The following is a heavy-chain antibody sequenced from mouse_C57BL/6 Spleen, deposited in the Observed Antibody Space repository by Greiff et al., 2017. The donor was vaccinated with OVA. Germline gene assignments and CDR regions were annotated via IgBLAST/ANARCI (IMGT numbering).Heavy chain of an antibody. CDR2: ISSGSSTI. D-gene: IGHD1-1*01. V-gene: IGHV5-17*01. CDR3: ERENGSSYSYWYFEV. CDR1: GFTFSDYG. J-gene: IGHJ1*03. Sequence: EVKVEESGGGLVKPGGSLKLSCAASGFTFSDYGMHWVRQAPEKGLEWVAYISSGSSTIYYADTVKGRFTISRDNAKNTLFLQMTSLRSEDTAMYYCERENGSSYSYWYFEVWGTGTTVTVSS.